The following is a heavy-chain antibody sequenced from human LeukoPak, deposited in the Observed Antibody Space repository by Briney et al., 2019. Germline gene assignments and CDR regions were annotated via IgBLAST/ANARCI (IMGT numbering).Heavy chain of an antibody. CDR3: ARASHPGYCGGDCYSSDY. D-gene: IGHD2-21*02. CDR1: GYTFSSYG. CDR2: ISVYNGNT. Sequence: ASVKVSCKASGYTFSSYGISWVRQAPGQGLEWMGWISVYNGNTNYAQKLQGRVTMTTDTPTNYAQKLQGRVTMTTDTSTSTAYMELRSLRSDDTAVYYCARASHPGYCGGDCYSSDYWGQGTLVTVSS. V-gene: IGHV1-18*01. J-gene: IGHJ4*02.